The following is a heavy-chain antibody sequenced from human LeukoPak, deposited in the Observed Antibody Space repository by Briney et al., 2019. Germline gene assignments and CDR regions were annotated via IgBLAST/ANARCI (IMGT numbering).Heavy chain of an antibody. D-gene: IGHD3-22*01. CDR3: ARQGYYDSSGYFRPTDY. CDR2: IYPGDSDT. Sequence: GESLKISCMGSGYSFTNYWIGWVRQMPGRGLEWVGIIYPGDSDTRYTPSFQGQVTISADKSISTAYLQWSSLKASDTATYYCARQGYYDSSGYFRPTDYWGQGTLVTVSS. CDR1: GYSFTNYW. V-gene: IGHV5-51*01. J-gene: IGHJ4*02.